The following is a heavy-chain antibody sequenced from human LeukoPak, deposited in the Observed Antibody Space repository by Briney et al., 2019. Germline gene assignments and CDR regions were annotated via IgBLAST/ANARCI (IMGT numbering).Heavy chain of an antibody. D-gene: IGHD6-19*01. CDR1: GYTFTSYY. V-gene: IGHV1-46*01. Sequence: ASVKVSCKASGYTFTSYYMEWVRQAPGQGLEWMGLINPSGGSTSYAQKFQGRVSMTRDTSTSTVYMELSSLRSEDTAVYYCARPIAVAACSLAGEDYWGQGTLVTVSS. CDR3: ARPIAVAACSLAGEDY. CDR2: INPSGGST. J-gene: IGHJ4*02.